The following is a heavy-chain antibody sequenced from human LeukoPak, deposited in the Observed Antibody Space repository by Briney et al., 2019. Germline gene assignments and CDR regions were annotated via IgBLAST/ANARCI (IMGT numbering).Heavy chain of an antibody. CDR1: GYSISSGYY. Sequence: PSETLSLTCAVSGYSISSGYYWGWIRQPPGKGLEWIGSIYHSGSTYYNPSLKSRVTISVDTSKHQFSLQLSSVTAADTAVYYCARAYIVVVPAATGVADYWGQGTLVTVSS. J-gene: IGHJ4*02. CDR3: ARAYIVVVPAATGVADY. D-gene: IGHD2-2*01. CDR2: IYHSGST. V-gene: IGHV4-38-2*01.